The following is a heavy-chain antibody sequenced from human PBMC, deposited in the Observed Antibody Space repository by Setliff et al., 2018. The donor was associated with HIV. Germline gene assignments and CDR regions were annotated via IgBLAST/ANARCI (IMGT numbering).Heavy chain of an antibody. CDR3: TTDVEMATIG. V-gene: IGHV3-7*01. CDR2: IKQDGSEK. Sequence: PGGSLRLSCAASGFTFSSNWMSWVRQAPGKGLEWVANIKQDGSEKYYVDSVKGRFTISRDNAKKSLYLQMDSLRAEDTAVYYCTTDVEMATIGWGQGTLVTV. D-gene: IGHD5-12*01. CDR1: GFTFSSNW. J-gene: IGHJ4*02.